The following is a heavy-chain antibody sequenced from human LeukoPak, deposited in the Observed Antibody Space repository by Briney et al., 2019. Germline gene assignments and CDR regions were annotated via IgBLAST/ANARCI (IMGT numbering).Heavy chain of an antibody. CDR3: ARAIGGLGELSSYYYYYYYMDV. Sequence: GGSLRLSCAASGFTFSSYWMSWVRQAPGKGLEWVANIKQDGSEKYYVDSVKGRFTISRDNAKNSLYLQMNSLRAEDTAVYYCARAIGGLGELSSYYYYYYYMDVWGKGTTVTVSS. D-gene: IGHD3-16*02. CDR1: GFTFSSYW. V-gene: IGHV3-7*01. J-gene: IGHJ6*03. CDR2: IKQDGSEK.